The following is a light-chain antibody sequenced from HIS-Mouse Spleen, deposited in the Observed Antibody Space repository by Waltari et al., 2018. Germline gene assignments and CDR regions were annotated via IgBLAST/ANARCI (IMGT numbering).Light chain of an antibody. CDR3: QSYDSSLSDVV. CDR1: SSNIGAGHD. Sequence: QSVLTQPPSVSGAPGQRVTISCTGSSSNIGAGHDVHWYQQLPGTAPKPLIYGNSNRPAGVPDRFSGSKSGTTASLAITGLQAEDEADYYCQSYDSSLSDVVFGGGTKLTVL. CDR2: GNS. J-gene: IGLJ2*01. V-gene: IGLV1-40*01.